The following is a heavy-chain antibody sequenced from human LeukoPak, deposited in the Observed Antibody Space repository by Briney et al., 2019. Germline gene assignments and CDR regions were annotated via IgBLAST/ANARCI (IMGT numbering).Heavy chain of an antibody. Sequence: SETLSLTCTVSGGSISNKYWSWIRQPPGKVLEWMGYIYYSGSTNYTPSLKSRVTILVDTSKNQVSLKLSSVTAADTAVYYCARLHGRPSMAPLRRKDEYYFDSWGQGTLVTVSS. J-gene: IGHJ4*02. D-gene: IGHD6-6*01. CDR2: IYYSGST. V-gene: IGHV4-59*12. CDR3: ARLHGRPSMAPLRRKDEYYFDS. CDR1: GGSISNKY.